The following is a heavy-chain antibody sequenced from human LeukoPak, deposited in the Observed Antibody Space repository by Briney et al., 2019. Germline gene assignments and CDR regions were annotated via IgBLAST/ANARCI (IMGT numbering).Heavy chain of an antibody. J-gene: IGHJ4*02. CDR1: GGSISSSSSY. V-gene: IGHV4-39*01. CDR2: ISYTGST. CDR3: ARVLAAAAHFDY. Sequence: SETLSLTCTVSGGSISSSSSYWGWIRQPPGKGLEWIGSISYTGSTYYNPSLKSRVTISVDTSKNQFSLELSSVTAADTAVYYCARVLAAAAHFDYWAREPWSPPPQ. D-gene: IGHD6-13*01.